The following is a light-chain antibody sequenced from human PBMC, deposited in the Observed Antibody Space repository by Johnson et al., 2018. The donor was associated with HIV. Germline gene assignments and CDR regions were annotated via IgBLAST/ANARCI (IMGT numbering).Light chain of an antibody. CDR3: GTWDSSLSAHYV. Sequence: QSVLTQPPSVSAAPGQKVTISCSGTSSNVGNNYVSWYQQFPGTAPKLLIYEKNKRPSGIPDRFSASKSGTSATLAITGLQTGDEADYYCGTWDSSLSAHYVFGTGNKVNVL. V-gene: IGLV1-51*02. J-gene: IGLJ1*01. CDR2: EKN. CDR1: SSNVGNNY.